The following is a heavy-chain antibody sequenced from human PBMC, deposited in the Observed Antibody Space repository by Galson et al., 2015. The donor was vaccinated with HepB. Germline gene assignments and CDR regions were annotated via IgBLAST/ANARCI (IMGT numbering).Heavy chain of an antibody. D-gene: IGHD5-12*01. V-gene: IGHV4-39*07. CDR3: ARDLEEEIGWTATIFDY. J-gene: IGHJ4*02. Sequence: LTCTVSGGSISSRSYYWGWLRQPPGKGLEWIGSIYYSGSTYYNPSLKSRVTISVDTSKNQFSLKLSSVTAADTAVYYCARDLEEEIGWTATIFDYWGQGTLVTVSS. CDR2: IYYSGST. CDR1: GGSISSRSYY.